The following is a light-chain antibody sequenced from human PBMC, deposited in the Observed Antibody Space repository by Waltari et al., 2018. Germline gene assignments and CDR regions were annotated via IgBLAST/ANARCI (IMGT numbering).Light chain of an antibody. CDR3: SSYTNSGNVV. CDR1: SRHIGSYNY. Sequence: QSALTQPASVSGSPGQAITISCTGPSRHIGSYNYFPWYQQHPGKAPNLVISEVSNRPSGVSNRFSGSKSGNTASLTISGLQAEDGAHYYCSSYTNSGNVVFGGGTKLTVL. J-gene: IGLJ2*01. CDR2: EVS. V-gene: IGLV2-14*01.